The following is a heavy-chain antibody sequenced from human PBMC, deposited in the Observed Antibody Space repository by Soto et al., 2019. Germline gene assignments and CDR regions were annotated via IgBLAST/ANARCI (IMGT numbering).Heavy chain of an antibody. CDR1: GYTFTSYY. D-gene: IGHD2-2*01. J-gene: IGHJ6*02. V-gene: IGHV1-46*01. CDR3: ARSYIVVVPAASARYGMDV. Sequence: ASVKVSCKASGYTFTSYYMHWVRQAPGQGLEWMGMIIPSVGSTSYAQKFQGRVTMTRDTSTSTAYMELSSLRSEDTAVYYCARSYIVVVPAASARYGMDVWGQGTTVTVSS. CDR2: IIPSVGST.